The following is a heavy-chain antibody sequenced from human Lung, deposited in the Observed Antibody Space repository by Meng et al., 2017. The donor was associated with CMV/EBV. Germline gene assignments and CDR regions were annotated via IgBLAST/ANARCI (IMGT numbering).Heavy chain of an antibody. CDR2: IYHSGRT. J-gene: IGHJ4*02. D-gene: IGHD6-19*01. CDR3: ASFPPPGKQWLVTDY. V-gene: IGHV4-4*02. Sequence: QGQLEDSGPGLGKPAGPVSLPCAVYGGSISSRNWGGWVRQPPGKGLEWIGEIYHSGRTNYNPSLKSRVTISVDKSKNQFSLKLSSVTAADTAVYYCASFPPPGKQWLVTDYWGQGTLVTVSS. CDR1: GGSISSRNW.